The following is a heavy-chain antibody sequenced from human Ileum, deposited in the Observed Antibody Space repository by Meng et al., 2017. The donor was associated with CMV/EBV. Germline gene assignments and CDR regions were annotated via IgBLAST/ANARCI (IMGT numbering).Heavy chain of an antibody. CDR3: ATSGLNYYGIDV. Sequence: GESLKISCAASGFIFRNTWMTWVRQAPGKGLYWPGRIKSRSDGAKTDYPAPLKGRVTISRDDSRNTLYLEMTALTTEDTGVYYCATSGLNYYGIDVWGQGTTVTVSS. CDR2: IKSRSDGAKT. D-gene: IGHD3/OR15-3a*01. V-gene: IGHV3-15*05. CDR1: GFIFRNTW. J-gene: IGHJ6*02.